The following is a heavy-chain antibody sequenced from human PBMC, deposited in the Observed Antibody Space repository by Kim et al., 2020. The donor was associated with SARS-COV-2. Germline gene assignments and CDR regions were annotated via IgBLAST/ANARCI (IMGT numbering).Heavy chain of an antibody. V-gene: IGHV3-33*06. D-gene: IGHD3-22*01. Sequence: LSLTCAASGFTFSSYAMHWVRQAPGKGLEWVAVIWYDGSNKYYADSVKGRFTISRDNSKNTLYLQMNSLRAEDTAVYYCAKDLLPSGYYDSSGHPGYRGQGTLVTVSS. CDR3: AKDLLPSGYYDSSGHPGY. CDR1: GFTFSSYA. J-gene: IGHJ4*02. CDR2: IWYDGSNK.